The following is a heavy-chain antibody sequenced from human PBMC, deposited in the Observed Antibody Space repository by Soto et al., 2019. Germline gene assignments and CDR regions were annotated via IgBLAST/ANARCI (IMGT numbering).Heavy chain of an antibody. J-gene: IGHJ4*02. CDR3: ARDPEWHRPFDY. Sequence: PGGSLRLSCTASGFTFSSYAMHWVRQAPGKGLEWVAVISYDGSNKYYADSVKGRFTISRDNSKNTLYLQMNSLRAEDTAVYYCARDPEWHRPFDYWGQGTLVTASS. CDR1: GFTFSSYA. D-gene: IGHD3-3*01. CDR2: ISYDGSNK. V-gene: IGHV3-30-3*01.